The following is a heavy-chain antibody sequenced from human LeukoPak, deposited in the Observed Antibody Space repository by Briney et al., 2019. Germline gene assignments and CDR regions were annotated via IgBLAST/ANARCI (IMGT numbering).Heavy chain of an antibody. D-gene: IGHD6-19*01. CDR3: AKDGRSSGWPEV. V-gene: IGHV3-33*06. CDR1: GFTFSSYG. Sequence: GGSLRLSCAASGFTFSSYGMHWVRQAPGKGLEGVAVIWYDGSNKYYADSVKGRFTISRDNSKNTLYLQMNSLRAEDTAVYYCAKDGRSSGWPEVWGQGTLVTVSS. J-gene: IGHJ4*02. CDR2: IWYDGSNK.